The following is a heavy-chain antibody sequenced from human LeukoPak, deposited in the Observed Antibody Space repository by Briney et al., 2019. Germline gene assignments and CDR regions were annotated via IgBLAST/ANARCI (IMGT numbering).Heavy chain of an antibody. CDR2: INPSSGGT. Sequence: GASVKVSCKASGYTFTGYYMHWVRQAPGQGLEWMGWINPSSGGTSYAQKFQGRVTMTRDTSISTAYMELSRLRSDDTAVYYCARDPSGSASGGPPEDYWGQGTLVTVSS. CDR1: GYTFTGYY. CDR3: ARDPSGSASGGPPEDY. V-gene: IGHV1-2*02. J-gene: IGHJ4*02. D-gene: IGHD2-15*01.